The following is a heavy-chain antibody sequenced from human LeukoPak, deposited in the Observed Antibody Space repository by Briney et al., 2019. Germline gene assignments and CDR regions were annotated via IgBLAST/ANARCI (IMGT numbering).Heavy chain of an antibody. CDR1: GFTFSSYE. Sequence: GGSLRLSCAASGFTFSSYEMNWVRQAPGKGLEWVSYISSSGSTIYYADSVKGRFTISRDNAKNSLYLQMNSLRDEDTAVYYCARELAAAGDFDYWGQGTLVTVSS. J-gene: IGHJ4*02. V-gene: IGHV3-48*03. CDR3: ARELAAAGDFDY. D-gene: IGHD6-13*01. CDR2: ISSSGSTI.